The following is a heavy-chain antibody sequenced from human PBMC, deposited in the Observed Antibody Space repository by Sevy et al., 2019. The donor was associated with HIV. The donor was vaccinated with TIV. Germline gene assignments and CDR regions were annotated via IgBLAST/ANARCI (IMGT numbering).Heavy chain of an antibody. Sequence: GGSLRLSCTGSGFTFGDYAMSWFRQGPGKGLEWVGLIRSKAYGATTEYAASVKGRFTISRDDSKSIAYLQMNSLQTEDTAVYYCTRSSRFDYWGQGTLVTVSS. D-gene: IGHD2-2*01. CDR3: TRSSRFDY. CDR1: GFTFGDYA. V-gene: IGHV3-49*03. CDR2: IRSKAYGATT. J-gene: IGHJ4*02.